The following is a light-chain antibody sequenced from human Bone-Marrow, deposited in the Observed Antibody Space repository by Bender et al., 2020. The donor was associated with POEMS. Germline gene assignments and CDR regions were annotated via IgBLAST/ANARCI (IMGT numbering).Light chain of an antibody. J-gene: IGLJ3*02. V-gene: IGLV2-8*01. CDR2: EVS. CDR3: CSYAGSNTWV. Sequence: QSALTQPPSASGSPGQSVTISCSGTSSDVGGSNFVSWYQQHPGKVPKVVIYEVSKRPSGVPDRFSASKSGNTASLTISGLQAEDEADYYCCSYAGSNTWVFGGGTKLTVL. CDR1: SSDVGGSNF.